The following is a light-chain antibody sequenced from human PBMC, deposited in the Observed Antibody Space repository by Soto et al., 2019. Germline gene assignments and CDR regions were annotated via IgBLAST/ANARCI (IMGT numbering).Light chain of an antibody. CDR3: QTWGTGIRV. Sequence: QSVLTQSPSASASLGVSVKLTCTLSSGHSTYAIAWHQQQPEKGPRYLMKLNSDGSHSKGDGIPDRFSGSNSGAERYLTISSLQSEDEADYYCQTWGTGIRVFGGGTKLTVL. J-gene: IGLJ3*02. CDR2: LNSDGSH. CDR1: SGHSTYA. V-gene: IGLV4-69*01.